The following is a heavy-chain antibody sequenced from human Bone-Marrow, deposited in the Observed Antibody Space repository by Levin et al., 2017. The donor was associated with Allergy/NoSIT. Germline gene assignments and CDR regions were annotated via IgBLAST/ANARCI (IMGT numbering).Heavy chain of an antibody. CDR2: MNPKSGNT. D-gene: IGHD6-6*01. CDR1: GDTFSSYD. V-gene: IGHV1-8*01. Sequence: GESLKISCKASGDTFSSYDINWVRQASGQGLEWMGWMNPKSGNTVYAQKFQGRVTMTRNTSISTAYMDLSSLRSDDTAVYYCATGQGHLVGPPWGQGTLVTVSS. J-gene: IGHJ5*02. CDR3: ATGQGHLVGPP.